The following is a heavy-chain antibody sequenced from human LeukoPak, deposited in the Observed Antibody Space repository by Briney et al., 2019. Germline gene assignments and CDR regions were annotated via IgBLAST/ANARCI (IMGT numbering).Heavy chain of an antibody. J-gene: IGHJ5*02. CDR3: ASSSRFFAFRGWFDL. CDR2: INHSGST. D-gene: IGHD3-3*01. Sequence: SETLSLTCAVYGGSFSGYYWSWIRQPPGKGLEWIGEINHSGSTNYNPSLKSRVTISVDTSKNQFSLKLSSVTAADTAVYYCASSSRFFAFRGWFDLWGQGTLVTVSS. CDR1: GGSFSGYY. V-gene: IGHV4-34*01.